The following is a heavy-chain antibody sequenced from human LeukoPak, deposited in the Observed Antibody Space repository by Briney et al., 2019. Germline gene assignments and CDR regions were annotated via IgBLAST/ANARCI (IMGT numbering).Heavy chain of an antibody. CDR2: LKSKAAGGAT. CDR3: ATDARVSGAVVPETTFFSAY. D-gene: IGHD2-21*02. J-gene: IGHJ4*02. Sequence: GGSLRLSCGASGFPFHNACMRWVPQAPGKGLDCVGRLKSKAAGGATDYAAAVQDKFTISRDDSESMLYLEMSSLTTDDTGVYFCATDARVSGAVVPETTFFSAYWGQGTLVTVSS. CDR1: GFPFHNAC. V-gene: IGHV3-15*01.